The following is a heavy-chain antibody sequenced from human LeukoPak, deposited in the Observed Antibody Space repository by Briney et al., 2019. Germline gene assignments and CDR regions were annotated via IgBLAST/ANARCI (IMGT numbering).Heavy chain of an antibody. CDR2: IYSGGST. D-gene: IGHD5-12*01. J-gene: IGHJ6*02. CDR1: GFTFSSYG. CDR3: ARVGPGGYVIRKYYYYGMDV. V-gene: IGHV3-66*01. Sequence: PGRSLRLSCAASGFTFSSYGMHWVRQAPGKGLEWVSVIYSGGSTYYADSVKGRFTISRDNSKNTLYLQMNSLRAEDTAVYYCARVGPGGYVIRKYYYYGMDVWGQGTTVTVSS.